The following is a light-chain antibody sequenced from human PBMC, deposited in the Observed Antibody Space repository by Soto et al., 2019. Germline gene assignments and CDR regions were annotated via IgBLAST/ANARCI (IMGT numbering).Light chain of an antibody. V-gene: IGLV2-14*01. J-gene: IGLJ1*01. Sequence: QSVLTQPASVSGSPGQSIAISCIGSSSDVGGYNYVSWHQQHPGKAPKVVIYDVSNRPSGVSDRFSGSKSGNTASLTISGLQAEDDADYYCSSYTSSSTYVFGTGTKVTVL. CDR3: SSYTSSSTYV. CDR2: DVS. CDR1: SSDVGGYNY.